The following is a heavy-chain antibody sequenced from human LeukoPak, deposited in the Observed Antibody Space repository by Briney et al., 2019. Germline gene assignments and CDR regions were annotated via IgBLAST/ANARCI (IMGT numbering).Heavy chain of an antibody. CDR2: INAGNGNT. J-gene: IGHJ5*02. D-gene: IGHD1-26*01. CDR1: GYTFTSYA. Sequence: ASVKVSGKASGYTFTSYAMHWVRQAPGQRLEWMGWINAGNGNTKYSQKFQGRVTITRDTSASTAYMELSSLRSEDTAMYYCARGYSGSYYPWFDPWGQGTLVTVSS. CDR3: ARGYSGSYYPWFDP. V-gene: IGHV1-3*01.